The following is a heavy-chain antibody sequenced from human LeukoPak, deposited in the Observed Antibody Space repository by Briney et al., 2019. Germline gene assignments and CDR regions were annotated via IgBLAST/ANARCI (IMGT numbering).Heavy chain of an antibody. Sequence: QPGGSLRLSCAASGFTFRNFAMSWVRQAPGKGLEWVSGINGSGGSTYYADSVKGRFTISRDNSKNTLFKQMNRLRAEDTVVYYCAKNGGSTWHEWCFDYWGQGTLVTVSS. V-gene: IGHV3-23*01. J-gene: IGHJ4*02. CDR2: INGSGGST. CDR3: AKNGGSTWHEWCFDY. CDR1: GFTFRNFA. D-gene: IGHD6-13*01.